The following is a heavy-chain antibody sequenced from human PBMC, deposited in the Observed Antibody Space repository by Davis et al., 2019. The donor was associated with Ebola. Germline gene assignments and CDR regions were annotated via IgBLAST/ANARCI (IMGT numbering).Heavy chain of an antibody. V-gene: IGHV4-39*07. CDR3: ARGRLRYSPNCYSI. CDR1: GGSVSSGSYY. D-gene: IGHD2-21*01. CDR2: INHSGST. J-gene: IGHJ4*02. Sequence: MPSETLSLTCTVSGGSVSSGSYYWSWIRQPPGKGLEWIGEINHSGSTNYNPSLKSRVTISVDTSKNQFSLKLSSVTAADTAVYYCARGRLRYSPNCYSIWGQGTLVTVSS.